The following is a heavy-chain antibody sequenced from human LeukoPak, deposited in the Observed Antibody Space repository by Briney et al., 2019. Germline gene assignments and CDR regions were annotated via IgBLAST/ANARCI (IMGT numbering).Heavy chain of an antibody. CDR3: ARGSSVRGTYFDY. V-gene: IGHV5-51*01. J-gene: IGHJ4*02. D-gene: IGHD3-10*01. CDR1: GYSFTSYW. CDR2: IYPGDSDT. Sequence: GESLKISCKGSGYSFTSYWIGWVRQMPGKGLEWMGIIYPGDSDTRYSPSFQGQVTISADKSISTAYLQRSSLKASDTAMYYCARGSSVRGTYFDYWGQGTLVTVSS.